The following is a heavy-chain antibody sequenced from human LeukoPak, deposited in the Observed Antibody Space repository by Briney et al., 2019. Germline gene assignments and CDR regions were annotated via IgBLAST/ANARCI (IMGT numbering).Heavy chain of an antibody. Sequence: GGSLRLSCAASGFTFSSYGMSWVRQAPGKGLEWVSGISGSGGTTYYADSAKGRFTISRDNSKNTLYLQMNSLRAEDTAVYYCARGRGDFWSGYYTDYWGQGTLVTVSS. J-gene: IGHJ4*02. V-gene: IGHV3-23*01. D-gene: IGHD3-3*01. CDR2: ISGSGGTT. CDR3: ARGRGDFWSGYYTDY. CDR1: GFTFSSYG.